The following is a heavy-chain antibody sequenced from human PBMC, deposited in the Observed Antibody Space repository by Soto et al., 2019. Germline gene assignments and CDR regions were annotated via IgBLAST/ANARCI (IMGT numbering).Heavy chain of an antibody. CDR2: ISYSGST. Sequence: QVQLQESGPGLVKPSETLSLTCTVSGGSISSYYWSWIRQPPGKGLEWIGYISYSGSTNYNPSPKSRVTISVDTSKNQFSLKLSSVTAADTAVYYCAREIYYDFWSGTNWFDPWGQGTLVTVSS. D-gene: IGHD3-3*01. J-gene: IGHJ5*02. V-gene: IGHV4-59*01. CDR1: GGSISSYY. CDR3: AREIYYDFWSGTNWFDP.